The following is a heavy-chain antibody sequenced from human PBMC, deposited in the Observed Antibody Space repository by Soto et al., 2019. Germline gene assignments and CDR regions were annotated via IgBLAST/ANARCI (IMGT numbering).Heavy chain of an antibody. V-gene: IGHV5-51*01. J-gene: IGHJ5*02. CDR3: VRRPRDGWLLSPSWFDP. Sequence: GESLKISCKGSGYTFTRYWIGWVRQMPGKGLEWMGIIYPGDSDTRYSPSFQGQVTISADKSISTAYLQWSSLKASDTAMYYCVRRPRDGWLLSPSWFDPWGQGTLVTVSS. CDR1: GYTFTRYW. CDR2: IYPGDSDT. D-gene: IGHD3-9*01.